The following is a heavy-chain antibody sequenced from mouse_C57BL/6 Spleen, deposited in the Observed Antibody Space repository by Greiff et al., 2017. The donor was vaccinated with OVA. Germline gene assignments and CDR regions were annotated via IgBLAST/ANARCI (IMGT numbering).Heavy chain of an antibody. D-gene: IGHD1-1*01. Sequence: VKLQQPGAELVKPGASVKLSCKASGYTFTSYWMHWVKQRPGQGLEWIGMIHPNSGSTNYNEKFKSKATLTVDKSSSTAYMQLSSLTSEDSAVYYCARGDFNLRYAMDYWGQGTSVTVSS. CDR1: GYTFTSYW. CDR3: ARGDFNLRYAMDY. V-gene: IGHV1-64*01. J-gene: IGHJ4*01. CDR2: IHPNSGST.